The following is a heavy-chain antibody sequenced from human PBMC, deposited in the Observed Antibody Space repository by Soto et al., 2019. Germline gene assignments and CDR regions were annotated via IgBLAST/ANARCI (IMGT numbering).Heavy chain of an antibody. CDR2: IYYSGST. CDR3: ARHPSDFWFDP. V-gene: IGHV4-39*01. Sequence: NRQPPGKGLEWIGSIYYSGSTYYNPSLKSRVTVSVDTSKNQFSLKLSSVTAADTAVYYCARHPSDFWFDPWGQGTLVTVSS. D-gene: IGHD2-21*02. J-gene: IGHJ5*02.